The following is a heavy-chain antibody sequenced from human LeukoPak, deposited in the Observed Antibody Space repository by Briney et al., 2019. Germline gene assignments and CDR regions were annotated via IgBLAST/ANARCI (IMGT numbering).Heavy chain of an antibody. CDR2: ISAYNGNT. V-gene: IGHV1-18*01. CDR3: ARLYYDILTGTWFDR. D-gene: IGHD3-9*01. CDR1: GYTFTSYG. Sequence: ASVTVSCKASGYTFTSYGISWVRQAPGQGLEWMGWISAYNGNTNYAQTLQGRVTMTTDTSTSTAYMELRSLRSDDTAVYYCARLYYDILTGTWFDRWGQGTLVTVSS. J-gene: IGHJ5*02.